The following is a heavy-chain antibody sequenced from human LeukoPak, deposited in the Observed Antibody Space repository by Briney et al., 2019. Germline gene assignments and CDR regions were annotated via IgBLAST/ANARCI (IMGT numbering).Heavy chain of an antibody. Sequence: GGALRPSCGTSGVPLRSYGRPWGRPAPGKGAGWAAFIRYDGTKKFYADSVKGRFTISRDNSKNTLYLQMNSLRDEDTAVFYCARDRDPLAFEIWGQGTMVTVSS. CDR2: IRYDGTKK. CDR3: ARDRDPLAFEI. V-gene: IGHV3-30*02. J-gene: IGHJ3*02. CDR1: GVPLRSYG.